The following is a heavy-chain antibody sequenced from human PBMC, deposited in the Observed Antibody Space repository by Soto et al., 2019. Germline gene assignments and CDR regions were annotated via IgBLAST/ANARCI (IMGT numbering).Heavy chain of an antibody. Sequence: SETLSLTCTVSGGSISSSSYYWGWIRQPPGKGLEWIGSIYYSGSTYYNPSLKSRVTISVDTSKNQFSLKLSSVTAADTAVYYCARQMWEYYFDYWGQGTLVTVSS. V-gene: IGHV4-39*01. CDR2: IYYSGST. CDR1: GGSISSSSYY. D-gene: IGHD1-26*01. J-gene: IGHJ4*02. CDR3: ARQMWEYYFDY.